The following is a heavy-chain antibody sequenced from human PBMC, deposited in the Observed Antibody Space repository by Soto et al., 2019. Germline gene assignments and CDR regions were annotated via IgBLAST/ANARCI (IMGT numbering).Heavy chain of an antibody. CDR3: ARQRTTVVTQAYFDH. D-gene: IGHD2-21*02. Sequence: SETLSLTCIVSVESISSSSYYWGWILQPPGKGLEWIGSIYYSGRTYYNPSFKSRVTISIDTSKNQFSLKLSSVTATDTAVYYCARQRTTVVTQAYFDHWGQGALVTVSS. CDR1: VESISSSSYY. V-gene: IGHV4-39*01. J-gene: IGHJ4*02. CDR2: IYYSGRT.